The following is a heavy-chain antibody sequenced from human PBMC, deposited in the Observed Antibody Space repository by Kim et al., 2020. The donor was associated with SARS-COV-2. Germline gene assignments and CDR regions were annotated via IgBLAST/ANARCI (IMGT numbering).Heavy chain of an antibody. Sequence: GGSLRLSCAASGFTVSSNYMSWVRQAPGKGLEWVSVIYSGGSTYYADSVKGRFTISRDNSKNSLYLQMNSLRAEDTAVYYCARVPYGSGSYTEPHFDYWGQGTLVTVSS. V-gene: IGHV3-53*01. CDR2: IYSGGST. CDR1: GFTVSSNY. J-gene: IGHJ4*02. D-gene: IGHD3-10*01. CDR3: ARVPYGSGSYTEPHFDY.